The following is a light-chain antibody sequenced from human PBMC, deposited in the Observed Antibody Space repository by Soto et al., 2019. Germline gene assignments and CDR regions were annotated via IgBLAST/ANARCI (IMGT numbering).Light chain of an antibody. V-gene: IGLV2-8*01. CDR2: EVS. J-gene: IGLJ1*01. CDR1: SSDVGGYKY. Sequence: QSVLTPPPSASGSPGQSVTISRTATSSDVGGYKYVSWYQQHPGKAPKLMLYEVSKRPSGIPDRFSGSKSGNTASLTVSGLQAEDEADYYCSSYGGSNDYVFGSGTKVTVL. CDR3: SSYGGSNDYV.